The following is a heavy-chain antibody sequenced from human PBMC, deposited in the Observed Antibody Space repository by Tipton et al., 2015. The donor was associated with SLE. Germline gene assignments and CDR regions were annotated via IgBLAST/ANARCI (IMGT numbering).Heavy chain of an antibody. V-gene: IGHV4-34*01. CDR3: ARGYCSGGSCWGFDY. D-gene: IGHD2-15*01. J-gene: IGHJ4*02. CDR2: INHSGRT. Sequence: TLSLTCSVYGGSFSGYYWSWIRQPPGKGLEWIGEINHSGRTNYNPSLKSRVTISVDTSKNQFSLKLSSVTAADTAVYYCARGYCSGGSCWGFDYWGQGTLVTVSS. CDR1: GGSFSGYY.